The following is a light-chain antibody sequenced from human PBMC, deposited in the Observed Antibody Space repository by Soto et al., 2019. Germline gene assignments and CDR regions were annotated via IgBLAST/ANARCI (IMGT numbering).Light chain of an antibody. CDR2: EGS. J-gene: IGLJ2*01. CDR3: CSYAPSDTLV. Sequence: QSVLTQPASVSGSPGQSITISCTGTSSDVGSYDLVSWYQQHPGKAPKLMIYEGSQRPSGVSYRFSGSKSGNTASLTISGLQAEDEADYYCCSYAPSDTLVFGGGTKLTVL. CDR1: SSDVGSYDL. V-gene: IGLV2-23*01.